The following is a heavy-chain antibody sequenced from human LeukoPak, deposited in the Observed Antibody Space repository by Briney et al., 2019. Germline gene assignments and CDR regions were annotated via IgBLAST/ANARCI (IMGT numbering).Heavy chain of an antibody. CDR1: GGSISSSSYY. CDR3: ARQDGYIISAFDY. CDR2: IYYSGST. D-gene: IGHD5-24*01. V-gene: IGHV4-39*01. Sequence: SEALSLTCTVSGGSISSSSYYWGWIRQPPGKGLEWIGSIYYSGSTYYNPSLKSRVTISVDTSKNQFSLKLSSVTAADTAVYYCARQDGYIISAFDYWGQGTLVTVSS. J-gene: IGHJ4*02.